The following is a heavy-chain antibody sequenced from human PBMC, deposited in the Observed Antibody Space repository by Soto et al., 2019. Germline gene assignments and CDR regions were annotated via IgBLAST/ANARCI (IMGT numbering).Heavy chain of an antibody. CDR1: GYTFTSYG. V-gene: IGHV1-18*01. Sequence: ASVKVSCKASGYTFTSYGISWVRQAPGQGLEWMGWISAYNGNTNYAQKLQGRVTMTTDTSTSTAYMELRSLRSDDTAVYYCARDKAQYSSGWYDSVNWFDPWGQGTLVPSPQ. D-gene: IGHD6-19*01. J-gene: IGHJ5*02. CDR2: ISAYNGNT. CDR3: ARDKAQYSSGWYDSVNWFDP.